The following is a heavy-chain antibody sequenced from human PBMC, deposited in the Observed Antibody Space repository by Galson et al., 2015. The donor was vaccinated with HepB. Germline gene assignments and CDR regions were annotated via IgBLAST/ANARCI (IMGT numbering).Heavy chain of an antibody. J-gene: IGHJ4*02. CDR3: ARVGGSSSPPRN. V-gene: IGHV3-74*01. CDR1: GFTFNGSW. D-gene: IGHD6-13*01. CDR2: INSDGSSA. Sequence: SLRLYCAASGFTFNGSWMHWVRQAPGKGLVWVSRINSDGSSASYADSVKGRFTISRDNAKNTLYLQMNSLRAEDTAVYYCARVGGSSSPPRNWGQGTLVTVSS.